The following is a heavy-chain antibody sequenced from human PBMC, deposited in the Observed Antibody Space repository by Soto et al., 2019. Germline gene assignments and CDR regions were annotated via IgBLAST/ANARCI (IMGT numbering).Heavy chain of an antibody. CDR2: IYYSGST. CDR1: GGSISSDGYY. Sequence: SETLSLTCTVSGGSISSDGYYWSWIRQHPGKGLEWIGYIYYSGSTYYNPSLKSRVTISVDTSKNQFSLKLSSVTAADTAVYYCARVVYDYVWGSYRYEFDYWGQGTLVTASS. D-gene: IGHD3-16*02. CDR3: ARVVYDYVWGSYRYEFDY. V-gene: IGHV4-31*03. J-gene: IGHJ4*02.